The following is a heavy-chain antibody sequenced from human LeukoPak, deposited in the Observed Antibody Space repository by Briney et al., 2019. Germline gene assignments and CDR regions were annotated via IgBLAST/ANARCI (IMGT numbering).Heavy chain of an antibody. Sequence: GGSLRLSCAASGFTFSSYAMSWVRQAPGKGLEWVSAISGSGGSTYYADSVKGRFTISRDNSKNTLYLQMNSLRAEDTAVYYCAKDQDPGSSSWPVGGFDYWGQGTLVTVSS. D-gene: IGHD6-13*01. V-gene: IGHV3-23*01. CDR2: ISGSGGST. CDR3: AKDQDPGSSSWPVGGFDY. CDR1: GFTFSSYA. J-gene: IGHJ4*02.